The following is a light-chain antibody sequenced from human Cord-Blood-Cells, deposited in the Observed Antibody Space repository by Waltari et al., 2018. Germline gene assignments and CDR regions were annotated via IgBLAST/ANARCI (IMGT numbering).Light chain of an antibody. Sequence: QSALTHPASVSGSPGQSITISCTGPDSDADVYNYVSWYQQHPEKAPKRLIYDVSNRPLVVFYRFSAAKAGNTAFPHISGLLAEYEADNDCSSYTTSSSVVCGSRTKLTVL. CDR2: DVS. CDR3: SSYTTSSSVV. V-gene: IGLV2-14*01. CDR1: DSDADVYNY. J-gene: IGLJ2*01.